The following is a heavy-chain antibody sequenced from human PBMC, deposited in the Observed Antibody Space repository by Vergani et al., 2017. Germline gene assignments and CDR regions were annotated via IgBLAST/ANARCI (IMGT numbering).Heavy chain of an antibody. J-gene: IGHJ4*02. V-gene: IGHV3-74*01. CDR2: INPYGSRT. CDR1: GFTFNRYW. D-gene: IGHD3-10*01. CDR3: ARGGYYISGSYYNDY. Sequence: EVQLVESGGGLVQPGGSLTLSCAASGFTFNRYWMHWVRQAPGKGLVWVSRINPYGSRTTYADSVKGRFTITRDNAKNTLYLQVSSLRGEDTAGYYCARGGYYISGSYYNDYWGQGTLVTVSS.